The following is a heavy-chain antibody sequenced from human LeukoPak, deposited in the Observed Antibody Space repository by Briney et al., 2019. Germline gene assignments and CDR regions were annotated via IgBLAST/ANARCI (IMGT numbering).Heavy chain of an antibody. CDR3: AKVSGAYYDILTGYFTYFDY. CDR1: GFTFDDYA. Sequence: GGSLRLSCAASGFTFDDYAMHWVRQAPGKGLEWVSGISWNSGSIGYADSVKGRFTISRDNAKNSLYLQMNSLRAEDTALYYCAKVSGAYYDILTGYFTYFDYWGQGTLVTVSS. D-gene: IGHD3-9*01. J-gene: IGHJ4*02. CDR2: ISWNSGSI. V-gene: IGHV3-9*01.